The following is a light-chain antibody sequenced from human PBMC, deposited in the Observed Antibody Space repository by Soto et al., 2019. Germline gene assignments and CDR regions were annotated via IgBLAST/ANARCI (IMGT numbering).Light chain of an antibody. Sequence: DIQMTQCPSSLSASVGDRVTITCRASQTISIWLAWYQQKPGSAPKLLIYDTSSLRSGVPSRFSGSASGTDFTLTISNLQPNDSATYYCQQANSFPRTFGQGTKVEIK. J-gene: IGKJ1*01. V-gene: IGKV1-12*01. CDR1: QTISIW. CDR3: QQANSFPRT. CDR2: DTS.